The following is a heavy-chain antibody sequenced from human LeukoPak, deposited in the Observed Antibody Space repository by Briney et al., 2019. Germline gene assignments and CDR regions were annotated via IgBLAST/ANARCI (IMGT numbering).Heavy chain of an antibody. CDR3: ARDEEVVVPAAIRY. CDR2: IYHSGST. V-gene: IGHV4-30-2*01. J-gene: IGHJ4*02. Sequence: SETLSLTSAVSGGSISSGGYSWSWIRQPPGKGLEWIGYIYHSGSTYYNPSLKSRVTISVDRSKNQFSLKLSSVTAADTAVYYCARDEEVVVPAAIRYWGQGTLVTVSS. D-gene: IGHD2-2*02. CDR1: GGSISSGGYS.